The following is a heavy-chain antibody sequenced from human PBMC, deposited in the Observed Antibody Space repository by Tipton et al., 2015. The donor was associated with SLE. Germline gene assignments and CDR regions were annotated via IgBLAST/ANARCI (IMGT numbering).Heavy chain of an antibody. CDR1: GGSISSYY. CDR2: VYYSGTT. V-gene: IGHV4-59*01. J-gene: IGHJ3*01. D-gene: IGHD5-12*01. CDR3: ARSGGYDYAFDF. Sequence: TLSLTCTVSGGSISSYYWSWIRQPPGKGLEWIGYVYYSGTTDYNPSLGSRVTISVDTSKNQFSLELTSLTAADTAVYYCARSGGYDYAFDFWGQGTMVTVSS.